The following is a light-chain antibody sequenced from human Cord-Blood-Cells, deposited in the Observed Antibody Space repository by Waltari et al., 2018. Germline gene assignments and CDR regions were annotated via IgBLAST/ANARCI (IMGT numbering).Light chain of an antibody. J-gene: IGLJ1*01. CDR2: DVS. Sequence: LTQPVSVSGSPGQSITISCTGTSSDVGGYNYVSWYQQHPGKAPKLMIYDVSNRPSGVSNRFSGSKSGNTASLTISGLQAEDEADYYCSSYTSSSTLYVFGTGTKVTVL. CDR1: SSDVGGYNY. CDR3: SSYTSSSTLYV. V-gene: IGLV2-14*01.